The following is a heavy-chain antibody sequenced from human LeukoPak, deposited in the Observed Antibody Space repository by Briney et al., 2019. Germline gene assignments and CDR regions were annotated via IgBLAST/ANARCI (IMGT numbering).Heavy chain of an antibody. V-gene: IGHV4-38-2*02. D-gene: IGHD2-15*01. J-gene: IGHJ3*02. Sequence: SETLSLTCTVSGYSISSGYYWGWIRQPPGKGLEWIGSIYHSGSTYYNPSLKSRVTISVDTSKNQFSLKLSSVTAADTAVYYCARVHSGANAFDIWGQGTMVTVSS. CDR3: ARVHSGANAFDI. CDR2: IYHSGST. CDR1: GYSISSGYY.